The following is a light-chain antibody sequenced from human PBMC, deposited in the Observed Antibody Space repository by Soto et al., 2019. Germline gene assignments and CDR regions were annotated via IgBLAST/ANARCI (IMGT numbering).Light chain of an antibody. CDR2: GAS. V-gene: IGKV3-20*01. CDR3: QQYGSSPFT. Sequence: EIVLTQSPGTLSLSPGERATLPCRASQSVTSSYLAWHQQKPGQAPRLLIYGASRRATGIPDRFSGSGSGTDFTLTISRLEPEDFAVYYCQQYGSSPFTFGPGTKVDIK. J-gene: IGKJ3*01. CDR1: QSVTSSY.